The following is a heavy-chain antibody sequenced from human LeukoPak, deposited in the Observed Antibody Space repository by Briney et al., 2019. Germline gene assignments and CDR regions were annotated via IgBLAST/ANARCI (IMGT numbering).Heavy chain of an antibody. D-gene: IGHD1-26*01. CDR1: GFTFSSYE. J-gene: IGHJ4*02. V-gene: IGHV3-48*03. CDR3: ARDGVVGVTGFGSY. Sequence: GGSLRLSCAASGFTFSSYEMNWVRQAPGKGLEWVAYISSSGDTIYYADSVKGRLTISRDNAENSLCLQINSLRVDDTAVYYCARDGVVGVTGFGSYWGQGTLVTVSS. CDR2: ISSSGDTI.